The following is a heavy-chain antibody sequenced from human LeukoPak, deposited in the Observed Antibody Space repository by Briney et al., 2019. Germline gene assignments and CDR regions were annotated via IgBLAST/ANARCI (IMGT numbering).Heavy chain of an antibody. Sequence: SGTLSLTCTVSGGSISSYYWAWIRQPPGKGLEWIGTIYYGGSTYYNPSLKSRVTISVDTSKNQFSLKLSPVTAADTAVYYCARAIRGYSYGDFDYWGQGTLVTVSS. CDR1: GGSISSYY. CDR2: IYYGGST. J-gene: IGHJ4*02. CDR3: ARAIRGYSYGDFDY. D-gene: IGHD5-18*01. V-gene: IGHV4-39*07.